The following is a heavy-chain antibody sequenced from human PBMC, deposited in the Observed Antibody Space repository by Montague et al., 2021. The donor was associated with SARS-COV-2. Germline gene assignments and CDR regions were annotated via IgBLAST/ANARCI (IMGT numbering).Heavy chain of an antibody. J-gene: IGHJ2*01. V-gene: IGHV4-4*07. Sequence: SETLSLTCAVSAGSIRDYYWSWIRQPAGKGLEWIGRFYTTGSSDYSPSLQSRVTMSVDTSKNQVSLRLMSVTAADTALYYCARERSYLYWYFDLWGRGTLVTVS. CDR2: FYTTGSS. CDR1: AGSIRDYY. CDR3: ARERSYLYWYFDL.